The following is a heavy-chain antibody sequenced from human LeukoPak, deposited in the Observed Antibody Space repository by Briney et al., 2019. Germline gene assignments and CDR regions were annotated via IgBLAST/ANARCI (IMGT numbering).Heavy chain of an antibody. D-gene: IGHD1-1*01. CDR1: GGTMRAYH. V-gene: IGHV4-59*01. CDR2: MQSTGNS. CDR3: ARYKQRVYGRYFDH. J-gene: IGHJ4*02. Sequence: SETLSLTCNVSGGTMRAYHWNWPRKPPGKGLEWIGYMQSTGNSKYSSSLKSRVAIFVDASKNQVVLNLNSVTAADTAVYYLARYKQRVYGRYFDHWGQGMLVTVSS.